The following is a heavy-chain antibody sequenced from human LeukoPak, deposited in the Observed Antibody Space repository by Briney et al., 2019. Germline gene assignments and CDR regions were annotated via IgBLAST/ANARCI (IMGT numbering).Heavy chain of an antibody. CDR2: INETGGT. V-gene: IGHV4-34*01. CDR3: ARGQGATVPQVGKYWFDP. J-gene: IGHJ5*02. D-gene: IGHD1-26*01. CDR1: IDSFTNYH. Sequence: SETLSLTCAVYIDSFTNYHWNWIRQTPAKGMEWIGEINETGGTNISPSLRSRVTISVDTSKNQFSLKLISVTVADTAIYYCARGQGATVPQVGKYWFDPWGQGTRVTVSS.